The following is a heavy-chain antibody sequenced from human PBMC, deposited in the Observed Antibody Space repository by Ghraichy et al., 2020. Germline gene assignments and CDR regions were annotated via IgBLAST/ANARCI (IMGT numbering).Heavy chain of an antibody. CDR1: GFNSGFPFRNFS. CDR3: GITGTSFFLPRVDY. J-gene: IGHJ4*02. V-gene: IGHV3-21*06. D-gene: IGHD1-14*01. CDR2: LSSGSSGSSFI. Sequence: GGSLRLSCAGSGFNSGFPFRNFSLSWVRQAPGKGLELVSSLSSGSSGSSFIYYADSVKGRFTISRDDASDSMFLQMTSLRAEATALYYCGITGTSFFLPRVDYWGQGALVTGSS.